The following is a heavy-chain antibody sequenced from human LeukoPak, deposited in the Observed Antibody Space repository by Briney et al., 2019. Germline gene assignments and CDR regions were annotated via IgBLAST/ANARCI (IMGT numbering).Heavy chain of an antibody. J-gene: IGHJ6*02. CDR1: GFTFSDHY. CDR3: AGGASRASPAYYHAWDG. CDR2: IRDKANSYST. Sequence: PGGSLRLSCVASGFTFSDHYMDWVRQAPGKGLEWVGRIRDKANSYSTEYAASVKGRYTISRDDSRNSLFLQMNSLKTEDAAVYYCAGGASRASPAYYHAWDGWGQGTTVTVFS. D-gene: IGHD2-2*01. V-gene: IGHV3-72*01.